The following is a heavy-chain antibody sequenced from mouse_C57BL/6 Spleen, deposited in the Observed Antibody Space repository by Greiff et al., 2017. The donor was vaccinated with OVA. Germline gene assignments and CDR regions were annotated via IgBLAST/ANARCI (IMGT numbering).Heavy chain of an antibody. J-gene: IGHJ2*01. CDR3: ARSGTGFDY. V-gene: IGHV1-50*01. CDR2: IDPSDSYT. D-gene: IGHD4-1*01. Sequence: VQLQQPGAELVKPGASVKLSCKASGYTFTSYWMQWVKQRPGQGLEWIGEIDPSDSYTNYNQKFKGKATLTVDTSSSTAYMQLSSLTSDDSAVYYCARSGTGFDYWGQGTTLTVSS. CDR1: GYTFTSYW.